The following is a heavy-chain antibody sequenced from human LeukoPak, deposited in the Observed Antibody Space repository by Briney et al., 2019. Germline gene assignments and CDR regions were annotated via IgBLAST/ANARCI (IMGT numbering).Heavy chain of an antibody. CDR3: ARPAKGYCSSTSCYEGSYFDY. J-gene: IGHJ4*02. D-gene: IGHD2-2*01. CDR2: IYPGDSDT. V-gene: IGHV5-51*01. Sequence: GESLKISCKGSGYSFTSYWIGWVRQMPGKGLERMGIIYPGDSDTRYSPSFQGQVTISADKSISTAYLQWSSLKASDTAMYYCARPAKGYCSSTSCYEGSYFDYWGQGTLVTVSS. CDR1: GYSFTSYW.